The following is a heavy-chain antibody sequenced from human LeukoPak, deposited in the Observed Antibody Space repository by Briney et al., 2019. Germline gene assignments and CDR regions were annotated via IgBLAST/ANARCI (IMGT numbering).Heavy chain of an antibody. Sequence: GGSLRLSCAASGFTFSSHGMHWVRQAPGKGLEWVAFIRYDGSNKYCADSVKGRFTISRDNSKNTLYLQMNSLRAEDTAVYYCANGLQCTSCYPLDAFDIWGQGTMVTVSS. J-gene: IGHJ3*02. CDR3: ANGLQCTSCYPLDAFDI. CDR1: GFTFSSHG. CDR2: IRYDGSNK. V-gene: IGHV3-30*02. D-gene: IGHD2-2*01.